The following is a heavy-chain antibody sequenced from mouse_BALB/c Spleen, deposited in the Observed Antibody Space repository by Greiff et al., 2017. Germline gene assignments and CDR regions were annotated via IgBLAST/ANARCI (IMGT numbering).Heavy chain of an antibody. V-gene: IGHV14-3*02. CDR1: GFNIKDTY. Sequence: FQLQQSGAELVKPGASVKLSCTASGFNIKDTYMHWVKQRPEQGLEWIGRIDPANGNTKYDPKFQGKATITADTSSNTAYLQLSSLTSEDTAVYYCARYDGYYDGYAMDYWGQGTSVTVSS. D-gene: IGHD2-3*01. CDR3: ARYDGYYDGYAMDY. J-gene: IGHJ4*01. CDR2: IDPANGNT.